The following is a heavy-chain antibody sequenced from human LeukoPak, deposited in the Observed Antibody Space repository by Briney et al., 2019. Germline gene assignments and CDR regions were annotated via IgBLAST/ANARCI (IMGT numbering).Heavy chain of an antibody. J-gene: IGHJ4*02. CDR1: GYTFTGYY. CDR3: ARVRIAVAGRLDY. CDR2: INPNSGGT. V-gene: IGHV1-2*02. D-gene: IGHD6-19*01. Sequence: ASVEVSCKASGYTFTGYYMHWVRQAPGQGLEWMGWINPNSGGTNYAQKFQGRVTMTRDTSISTAYMELSRLRSDDTAVHYCARVRIAVAGRLDYWGQGTLVTVSS.